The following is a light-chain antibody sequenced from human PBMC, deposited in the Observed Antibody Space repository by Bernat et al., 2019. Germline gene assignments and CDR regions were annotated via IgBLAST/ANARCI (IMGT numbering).Light chain of an antibody. J-gene: IGKJ2*03. CDR2: GSS. Sequence: VTITCRASRDINNALAWYPRQPGRAPHLLLYGSSILESGVPSRFSGSRSGTDFTLTITSLQPEESGIDYCQQCYKNTQSFGQG. CDR1: RDINNA. CDR3: QQCYKNTQS. V-gene: IGKV1D-13*01.